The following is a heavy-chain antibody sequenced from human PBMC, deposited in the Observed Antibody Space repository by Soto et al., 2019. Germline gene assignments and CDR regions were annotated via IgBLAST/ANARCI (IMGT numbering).Heavy chain of an antibody. J-gene: IGHJ6*02. Sequence: SETLSLTCSVSGASFSSSSYYWGWIRQPPEKGLEWIATMYYSGTTYYNPSLKSRVTVSIDTSKDQFSLKLTSVTAADTAVYYCATHPAISATSFYGMDAWGHGTTVTVSS. CDR1: GASFSSSSYY. CDR2: MYYSGTT. CDR3: ATHPAISATSFYGMDA. V-gene: IGHV4-39*01. D-gene: IGHD3-3*01.